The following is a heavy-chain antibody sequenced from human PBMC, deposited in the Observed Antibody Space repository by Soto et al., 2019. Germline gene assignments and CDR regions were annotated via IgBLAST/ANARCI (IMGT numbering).Heavy chain of an antibody. J-gene: IGHJ4*02. Sequence: GGSLRLSCAASGFTVSSNYMSWVRQAPGKGLEWVSVIYSGGGTYYADSVKGRFTISRDNSKNTLYLQMNSLRAEDTAVYYCAKDFSPVWSRGIDFWGQGIQVTVSS. V-gene: IGHV3-53*01. CDR1: GFTVSSNY. D-gene: IGHD2-8*02. CDR2: IYSGGGT. CDR3: AKDFSPVWSRGIDF.